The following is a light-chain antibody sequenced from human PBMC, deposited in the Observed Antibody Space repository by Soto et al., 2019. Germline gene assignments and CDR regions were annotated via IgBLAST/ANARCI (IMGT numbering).Light chain of an antibody. Sequence: QSVLTQPPSVSGAPGQRVTISFTGSSSNIGAGCDVHWYQQLPGTAPKLLIYGNSNRPSGVPDRFSGSKSGTSASLAITGLQAEDEADYYCQSYDSSLSTVFGGGTQLTVL. CDR3: QSYDSSLSTV. V-gene: IGLV1-40*01. CDR1: SSNIGAGCD. CDR2: GNS. J-gene: IGLJ2*01.